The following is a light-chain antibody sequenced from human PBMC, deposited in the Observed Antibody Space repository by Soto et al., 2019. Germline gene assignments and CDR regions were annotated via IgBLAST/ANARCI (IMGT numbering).Light chain of an antibody. Sequence: DIQMTQSPSSLSASVGDRVTITCRASQSISSYLNWYQQKPGKAPKLLIYAASSLQSGVPSRFSCSGSGTDFTLTISSLQPEDFATYYCQHPYITPTTFGHGTRLEIK. CDR3: QHPYITPTT. V-gene: IGKV1-39*01. J-gene: IGKJ5*01. CDR1: QSISSY. CDR2: AAS.